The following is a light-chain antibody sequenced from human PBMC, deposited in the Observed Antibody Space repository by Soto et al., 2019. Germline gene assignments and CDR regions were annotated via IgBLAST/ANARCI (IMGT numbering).Light chain of an antibody. CDR2: KAS. J-gene: IGKJ5*01. CDR1: QTISSW. CDR3: QQRHMWPIT. V-gene: IGKV1-5*03. Sequence: DIQMTQSPSTLSGSVVDRVTITCLASQTISSWLAWYQQKPGKAPKLLIYKASTLKSGVPSRFSGSGSGTDFTLTISSLEPEDSAVYYCQQRHMWPITFGQGTRLEIK.